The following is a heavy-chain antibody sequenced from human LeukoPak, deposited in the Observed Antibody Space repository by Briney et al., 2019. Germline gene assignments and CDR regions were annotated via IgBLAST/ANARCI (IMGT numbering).Heavy chain of an antibody. V-gene: IGHV4-39*01. J-gene: IGHJ3*02. Sequence: SETLSLTCTVSGGSISSTSYYWGWIRQPPGKGLEWIVSYYYSGRAFYNPSLKSRVTISEDTSKNQFSLKLSSVTAADTAVYYCARRPTYCSGGRCYSDAFDIWGQGTMVTVSS. CDR1: GGSISSTSYY. CDR2: YYYSGRA. CDR3: ARRPTYCSGGRCYSDAFDI. D-gene: IGHD2-15*01.